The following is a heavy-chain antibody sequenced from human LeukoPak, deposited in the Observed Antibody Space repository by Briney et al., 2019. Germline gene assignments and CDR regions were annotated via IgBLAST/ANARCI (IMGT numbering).Heavy chain of an antibody. CDR3: AKGGSYSSSWLDY. Sequence: GESLKISCAASGFTFSSYGMHWVRQAPGKGLEWVAVIWYDGSNKYYADSVKGRFTISRDNSKNTLYLQMNSLRAEDTAVYYSAKGGSYSSSWLDYWGQGTLVTVSS. J-gene: IGHJ4*02. D-gene: IGHD6-13*01. CDR2: IWYDGSNK. V-gene: IGHV3-33*06. CDR1: GFTFSSYG.